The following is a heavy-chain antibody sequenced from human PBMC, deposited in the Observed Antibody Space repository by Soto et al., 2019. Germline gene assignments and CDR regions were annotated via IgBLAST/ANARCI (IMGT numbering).Heavy chain of an antibody. V-gene: IGHV1-69*08. Sequence: QVQLVQSGAEVKKPGSSVKVSCKASGGTFSSYTISWVRQAPGQGLEWMGRIIPILGIANYAQKFQGRVTITADKSTSTAYMELSSLRSEDTAVYYCARDYEIAAAGFDYWGQGTLATVSS. CDR3: ARDYEIAAAGFDY. CDR1: GGTFSSYT. CDR2: IIPILGIA. D-gene: IGHD6-13*01. J-gene: IGHJ4*02.